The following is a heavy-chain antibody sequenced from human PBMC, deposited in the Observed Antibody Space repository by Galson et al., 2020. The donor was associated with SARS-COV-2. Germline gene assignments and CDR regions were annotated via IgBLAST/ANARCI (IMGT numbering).Heavy chain of an antibody. D-gene: IGHD3-10*01. CDR3: AREGLLWFGEVFMSDAFDI. V-gene: IGHV3-30*04. Sequence: GESLKISCAASGFTFSNYAMHWVRQAPGKGLEWVAVISYDGSNKYYADSVKGRFTISRDNSKNTLYLQMNSLRAEDTAVYYCAREGLLWFGEVFMSDAFDICGQGTRVTGCS. J-gene: IGHJ3*02. CDR1: GFTFSNYA. CDR2: ISYDGSNK.